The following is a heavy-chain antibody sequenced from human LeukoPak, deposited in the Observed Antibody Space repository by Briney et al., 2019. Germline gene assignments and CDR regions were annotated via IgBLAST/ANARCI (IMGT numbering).Heavy chain of an antibody. CDR1: GFTFSSYA. CDR3: ASTYYDFWSGYYTKYYYDSSGYDLIDY. CDR2: ISYDGSNK. V-gene: IGHV3-30*04. Sequence: GRSLRLSCAASGFTFSSYAMHWVRQAPGKGLEWVAVISYDGSNKYYADSVKGRFTISRDNSKNTLYLQMNSLRAEDTAVYYCASTYYDFWSGYYTKYYYDSSGYDLIDYWGQGTLVTVSS. D-gene: IGHD3-3*01. J-gene: IGHJ4*02.